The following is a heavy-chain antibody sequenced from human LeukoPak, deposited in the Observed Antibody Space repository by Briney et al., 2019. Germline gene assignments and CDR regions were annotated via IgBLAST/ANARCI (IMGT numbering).Heavy chain of an antibody. Sequence: PGGSLRLSCAASGFTFSDNYMTWVRQAPGKGLEWLSYISGNGGVIQYADSVKGRFTISRDNAKNSVYLQMNSLRAEDTAVYYCARDCERGYSYGLCWGQGTLVTVSS. CDR3: ARDCERGYSYGLC. J-gene: IGHJ4*02. CDR1: GFTFSDNY. V-gene: IGHV3-11*04. D-gene: IGHD5-18*01. CDR2: ISGNGGVI.